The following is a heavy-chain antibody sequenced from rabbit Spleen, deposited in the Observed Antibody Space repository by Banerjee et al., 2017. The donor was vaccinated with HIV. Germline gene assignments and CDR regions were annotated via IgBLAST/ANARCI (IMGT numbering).Heavy chain of an antibody. CDR3: VRDQAGDADYGPYYLNL. J-gene: IGHJ4*01. Sequence: LAESGGGLVKPEGSLTLTCKASGFSFSDRDVMCWVRQAPGKGLEWIACINTATGKPVYASWAKGRFTISRTSSTTVALQMTRLTAADTATYFCVRDQAGDADYGPYYLNLWGQGTLVTVS. CDR1: GFSFSDRDV. V-gene: IGHV1S45*01. D-gene: IGHD2-1*01. CDR2: INTATGKP.